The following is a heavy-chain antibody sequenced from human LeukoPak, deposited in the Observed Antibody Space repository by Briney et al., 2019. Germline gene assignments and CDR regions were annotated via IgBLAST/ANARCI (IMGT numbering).Heavy chain of an antibody. CDR3: ARDFGPWTGADY. Sequence: GGSLRLSCAASGFTVSSNYMSWVRQAPGKGLEWVSVIYSGGSTYYADSVKGRFTISRDNSKNTLYLQMNSLRAEDTAVYYCARDFGPWTGADYWGQGTLVTVSS. J-gene: IGHJ4*02. V-gene: IGHV3-53*01. CDR2: IYSGGST. D-gene: IGHD3-10*01. CDR1: GFTVSSNY.